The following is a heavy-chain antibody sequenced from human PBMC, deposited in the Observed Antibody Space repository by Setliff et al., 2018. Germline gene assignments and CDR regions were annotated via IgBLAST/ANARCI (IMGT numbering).Heavy chain of an antibody. CDR2: MNPNSGNT. CDR1: GYTFTSYD. CDR3: ARVKVIVGATPRTYYMDV. Sequence: ASVTVSCKASGYTFTSYDINWVRQATGQGLEWMGWMNPNSGNTGYAQKFQGRVTITRNTSISTAYMELSSLRSEDTAVYYCARVKVIVGATPRTYYMDVWGKGTTVTVSS. V-gene: IGHV1-8*03. D-gene: IGHD1-26*01. J-gene: IGHJ6*03.